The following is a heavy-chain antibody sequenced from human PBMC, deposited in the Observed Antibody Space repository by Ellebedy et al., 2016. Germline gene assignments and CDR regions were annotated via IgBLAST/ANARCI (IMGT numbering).Heavy chain of an antibody. J-gene: IGHJ4*02. Sequence: GESLKISCAASGFTFDDYAMHWVRQAPGKGLEWVSRVNSDGTTTTYAAPVKGRFTISRDNTKNTLSLQMNSLRVEDTAVYYCSRDLVDWGQGILVTVSS. V-gene: IGHV3-74*01. CDR1: GFTFDDYA. D-gene: IGHD3-9*01. CDR2: VNSDGTTT. CDR3: SRDLVD.